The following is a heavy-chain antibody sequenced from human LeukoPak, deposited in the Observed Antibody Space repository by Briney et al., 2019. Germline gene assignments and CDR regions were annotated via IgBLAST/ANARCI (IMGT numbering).Heavy chain of an antibody. CDR2: ISGGSSII. D-gene: IGHD5-12*01. J-gene: IGHJ4*02. Sequence: GGSLRLSCAVSGFTFSSYSMNWVRQAPGKGLEGVSYISGGSSIIKYADSVKGRFTISRDNAQNSLYLQMNGLRAEDTAVYYCARDYDHSFDYWGQGILVAVSS. V-gene: IGHV3-48*01. CDR3: ARDYDHSFDY. CDR1: GFTFSSYS.